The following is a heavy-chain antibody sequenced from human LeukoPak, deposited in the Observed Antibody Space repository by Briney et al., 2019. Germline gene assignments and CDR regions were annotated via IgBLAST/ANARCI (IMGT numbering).Heavy chain of an antibody. CDR3: AKNIAAADSSGYYYYYMDV. J-gene: IGHJ6*03. CDR2: IRYDGSNK. CDR1: GFTFSNYG. D-gene: IGHD6-13*01. V-gene: IGHV3-30*02. Sequence: GGSLRLSCAASGFTFSNYGMHWVRQTPGKGLEWVAFIRYDGSNKYYADSVKGRFTISRDNSKNTLYLQMNSLRAEDTAVYYCAKNIAAADSSGYYYYYMDVWGKGTTVTVSS.